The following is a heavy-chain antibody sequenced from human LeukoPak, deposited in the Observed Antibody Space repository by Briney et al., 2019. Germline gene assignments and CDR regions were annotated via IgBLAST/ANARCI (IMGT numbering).Heavy chain of an antibody. CDR2: INQSGST. CDR3: ARGGRSGWHCHNWFDP. V-gene: IGHV4-34*01. J-gene: IGHJ5*02. CDR1: GGSFSGYY. Sequence: SETLSLTCAVYGGSFSGYYWSWIRQPPGKGLEWIGEINQSGSTNYNPSLKSRVTISVDTSKNQFSLELSSVTAADTAVYYCARGGRSGWHCHNWFDPWGQGTLVTVSS. D-gene: IGHD6-19*01.